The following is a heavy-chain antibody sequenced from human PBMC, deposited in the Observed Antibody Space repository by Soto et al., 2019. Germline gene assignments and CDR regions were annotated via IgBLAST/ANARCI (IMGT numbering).Heavy chain of an antibody. J-gene: IGHJ4*02. Sequence: GGSLRLSCATSGFTFSSCSMGWLGQAAEKGLEWVSYISSSSSTTYYADSVKGRFTISRDNAKNSLYLQMNSLRDEDTAVYYCARDRRFGGVTGSELAYWGQGT. CDR2: ISSSSSTT. CDR1: GFTFSSCS. V-gene: IGHV3-48*02. CDR3: ARDRRFGGVTGSELAY. D-gene: IGHD3-16*01.